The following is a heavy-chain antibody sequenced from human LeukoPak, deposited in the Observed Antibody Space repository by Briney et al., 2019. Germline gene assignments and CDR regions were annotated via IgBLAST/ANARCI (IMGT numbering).Heavy chain of an antibody. V-gene: IGHV1-69*04. CDR1: GGTFSSYA. D-gene: IGHD2-15*01. CDR2: IIPILGIA. Sequence: EASVKVSCKASGGTFSSYAISWVRQAPGQGLEWMGRIIPILGIANYAQKFQGRVTITADKSTSTAYMELSSLRSEDTAVYYCARDMDIVVVVAATRFYYYGMDVWGQGTTVTASS. J-gene: IGHJ6*02. CDR3: ARDMDIVVVVAATRFYYYGMDV.